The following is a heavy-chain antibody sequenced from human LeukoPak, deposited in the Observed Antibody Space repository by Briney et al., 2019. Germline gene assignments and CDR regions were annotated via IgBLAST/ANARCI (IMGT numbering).Heavy chain of an antibody. J-gene: IGHJ3*02. CDR2: IYNRGST. D-gene: IGHD3-22*01. CDR1: GGSISSYS. Sequence: TSETLSLTCTVSGGSISSYSWSWIRQPAGKGLEWIGRIYNRGSTNYNPSLKSRVTMSVDTSKNQFSLKLTSVTAADTAVYYCARARSDYDISGSRDAFDIWGQGTMVIVSS. CDR3: ARARSDYDISGSRDAFDI. V-gene: IGHV4-4*07.